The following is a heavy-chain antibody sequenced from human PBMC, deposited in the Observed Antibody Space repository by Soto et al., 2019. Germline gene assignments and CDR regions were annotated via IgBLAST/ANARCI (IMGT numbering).Heavy chain of an antibody. J-gene: IGHJ5*02. CDR3: AGASDSTWYNWLDP. CDR2: IIPTFGTT. D-gene: IGHD6-13*01. V-gene: IGHV1-69*01. CDR1: GGTFSSHG. Sequence: QVQLVQSGAEVKEPGSSVKVSCKASGGTFSSHGIRWMRQAPGQGLELMGGIIPTFGTTNYPHKFRGRVTITADESTSTAYMELSSLRSKDTAVYYCAGASDSTWYNWLDPWGQGTLVTVSS.